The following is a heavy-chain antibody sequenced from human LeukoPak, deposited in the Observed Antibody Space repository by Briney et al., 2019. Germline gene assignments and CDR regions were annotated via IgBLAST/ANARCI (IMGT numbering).Heavy chain of an antibody. CDR3: ARRGYSSSWPTFNY. D-gene: IGHD6-13*01. CDR1: GGSISSSSYY. J-gene: IGHJ4*02. Sequence: SETLSLTCTVSGGSISSSSYYWGWIRQPPGKGMEWIGSIYYSGSTYYNPSLKSRVTISVDTSKNQSSLKLSSVTAADTAVYYCARRGYSSSWPTFNYWGQGTLVTVSS. V-gene: IGHV4-39*01. CDR2: IYYSGST.